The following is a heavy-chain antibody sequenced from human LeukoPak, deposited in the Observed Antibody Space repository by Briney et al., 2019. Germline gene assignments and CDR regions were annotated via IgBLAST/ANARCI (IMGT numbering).Heavy chain of an antibody. J-gene: IGHJ4*02. CDR1: GGTFSSYA. CDR2: IIPILGIA. V-gene: IGHV1-69*04. D-gene: IGHD6-6*01. Sequence: GASVKVSCKASGGTFSSYAISWVRQAPGPGLEWMGRIIPILGIANYAQKFQGRVTITADKSTSTAYMELSSLRSEDTAVYYCARDAEYSSSSGAVDYWGQGTLVTVSS. CDR3: ARDAEYSSSSGAVDY.